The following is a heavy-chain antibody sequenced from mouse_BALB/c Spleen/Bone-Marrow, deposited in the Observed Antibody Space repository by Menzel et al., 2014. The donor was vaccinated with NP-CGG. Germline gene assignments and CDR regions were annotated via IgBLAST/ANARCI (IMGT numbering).Heavy chain of an antibody. Sequence: VKLMESGAELVKPGASVKLSCKASGYTFTSYYMYWVKQRPGQGLEWIGEINPSNGGTNFNEKFKSKATLTVDKSSSTAYMQLSSLTSGDSAVYYCTRREYYRYDRAMDYWGQGTSVTVSS. CDR1: GYTFTSYY. J-gene: IGHJ4*01. CDR2: INPSNGGT. CDR3: TRREYYRYDRAMDY. V-gene: IGHV1S81*02. D-gene: IGHD2-14*01.